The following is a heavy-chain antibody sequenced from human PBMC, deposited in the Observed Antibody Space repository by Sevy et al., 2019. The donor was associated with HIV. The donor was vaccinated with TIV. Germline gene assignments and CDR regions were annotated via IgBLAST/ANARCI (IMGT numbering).Heavy chain of an antibody. CDR2: INPNRGGT. Sequence: ASVKVSCKASGYTFTGYYMHWVRQAPGQGLEWMGWINPNRGGTNYAQKFQGRVTMTRDTSISTAYMELSRLRSDDTAVYYCARGIAAAGREGVYNWFDPWGQGTLVTVSS. J-gene: IGHJ5*02. CDR3: ARGIAAAGREGVYNWFDP. CDR1: GYTFTGYY. D-gene: IGHD6-13*01. V-gene: IGHV1-2*02.